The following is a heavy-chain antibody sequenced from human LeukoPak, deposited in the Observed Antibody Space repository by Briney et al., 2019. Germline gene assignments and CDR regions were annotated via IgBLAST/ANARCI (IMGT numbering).Heavy chain of an antibody. V-gene: IGHV1-24*01. D-gene: IGHD3-10*02. CDR2: FDPEDGET. Sequence: GASVKVSCKVSGYTLTELSMHWVRQAPGKGLEWRGGFDPEDGETIYAQKFQGRVTMTEDTSTDPAYMELSSLRSEDTAVYYCATVPNYFRGNYGMDVWGKGTTVTVSS. CDR3: ATVPNYFRGNYGMDV. J-gene: IGHJ6*04. CDR1: GYTLTELS.